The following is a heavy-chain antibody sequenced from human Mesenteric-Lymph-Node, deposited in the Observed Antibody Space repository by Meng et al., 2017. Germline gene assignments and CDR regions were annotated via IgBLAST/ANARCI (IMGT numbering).Heavy chain of an antibody. V-gene: IGHV3-21*01. J-gene: IGHJ4*02. D-gene: IGHD1-26*01. Sequence: GGSLRLSCAASGFTFSSYAMSWVRQAPGKGLEWVSSISSSSSDIYYADSVKGRFTISRDNAKNSLYLQMNSLRAEETAVYYCARVGARTDYYFDYWGQGTLVTVSS. CDR3: ARVGARTDYYFDY. CDR2: ISSSSSDI. CDR1: GFTFSSYA.